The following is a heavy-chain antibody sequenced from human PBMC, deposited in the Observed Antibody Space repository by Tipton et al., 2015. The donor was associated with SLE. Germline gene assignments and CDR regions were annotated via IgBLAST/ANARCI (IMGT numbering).Heavy chain of an antibody. Sequence: TLSLTCTVSGGSISSHYWSWIRQPPGKGLEWIGYIYYSGSTNYNPSLKSRVTISVDTSKNQFSLKLSSVTAADTAVYYCARHGYYDSSVSGYGMDVWGQGTTVTVSS. V-gene: IGHV4-59*08. CDR1: GGSISSHY. J-gene: IGHJ6*02. CDR2: IYYSGST. D-gene: IGHD3-22*01. CDR3: ARHGYYDSSVSGYGMDV.